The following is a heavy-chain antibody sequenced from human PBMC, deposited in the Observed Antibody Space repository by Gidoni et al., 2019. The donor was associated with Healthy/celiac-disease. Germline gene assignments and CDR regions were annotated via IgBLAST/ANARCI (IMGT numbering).Heavy chain of an antibody. Sequence: QLQLQESGPGLVKPSETLSLTCTVSGGSISSSSYYWGWIRQPPGKGLEWIGSIYYSGSTYYNPSLKSRVTISVDTSKNQFSLKLSSVTAADTAVYYCARDLYYYGSGSYIWGQGTLVTVSS. CDR3: ARDLYYYGSGSYI. CDR1: GGSISSSSYY. CDR2: IYYSGST. D-gene: IGHD3-10*01. J-gene: IGHJ4*02. V-gene: IGHV4-39*07.